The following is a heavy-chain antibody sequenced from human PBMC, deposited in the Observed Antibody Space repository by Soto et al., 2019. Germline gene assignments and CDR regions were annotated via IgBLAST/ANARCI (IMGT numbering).Heavy chain of an antibody. Sequence: RVCYTAFGYTFTSYGISWQRQAPGQWLEWMGWISAYNGNTNYAQKLQGRVTMTTDTSTSTAYMELRSLRSDYTAVYYCARIVGVQTGCDYWGQGTLVTVSS. J-gene: IGHJ4*02. D-gene: IGHD1-26*01. CDR1: GYTFTSYG. V-gene: IGHV1-18*01. CDR3: ARIVGVQTGCDY. CDR2: ISAYNGNT.